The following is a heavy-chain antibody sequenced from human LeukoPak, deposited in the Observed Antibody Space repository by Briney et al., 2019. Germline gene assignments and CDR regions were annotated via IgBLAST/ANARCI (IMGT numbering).Heavy chain of an antibody. V-gene: IGHV4-39*07. CDR3: AREPPGYSSSHFDY. CDR2: IYYSGST. Sequence: SETLSLTCTVSGGSISSSSYYWGWIRQPPGKGLEWIGSIYYSGSTYYNPSLKSRVTISVDTSKNQFSLKLSSVTAADTAVYYCAREPPGYSSSHFDYWGQGTLVTVSS. CDR1: GGSISSSSYY. J-gene: IGHJ4*02. D-gene: IGHD6-13*01.